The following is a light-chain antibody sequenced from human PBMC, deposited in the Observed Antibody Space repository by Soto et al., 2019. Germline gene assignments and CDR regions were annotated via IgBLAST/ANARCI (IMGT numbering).Light chain of an antibody. CDR3: ETWGGKTFWV. Sequence: QSVLTQSSSASASLGSSVKLTCTLSSGHSSYIIAWHQQQPGKAPRYLMKLEGSGSYNKGSGVPDRFSGSSSGADRNLTISNLLFEDEADYYCETWGGKTFWVFGGGTQLTVL. J-gene: IGLJ3*02. V-gene: IGLV4-60*02. CDR1: SGHSSYI. CDR2: LEGSGSY.